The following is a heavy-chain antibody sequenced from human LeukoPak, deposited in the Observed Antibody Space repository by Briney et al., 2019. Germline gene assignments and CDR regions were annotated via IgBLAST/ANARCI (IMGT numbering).Heavy chain of an antibody. Sequence: SETLSLTCTVSGGSISSSSYYWGWIRQPPGKGLEWIGSIYYSGSTYYNPSLKSRVTISVDTSKNQFSLKLSSVTAADTAVYYCARIEMWGYDSSPWAFDIWGQGTMVTVSS. CDR3: ARIEMWGYDSSPWAFDI. D-gene: IGHD3-22*01. V-gene: IGHV4-39*07. J-gene: IGHJ3*02. CDR2: IYYSGST. CDR1: GGSISSSSYY.